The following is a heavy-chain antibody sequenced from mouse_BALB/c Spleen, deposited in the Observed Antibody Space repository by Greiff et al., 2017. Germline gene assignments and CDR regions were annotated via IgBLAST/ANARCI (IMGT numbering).Heavy chain of an antibody. D-gene: IGHD2-3*01. V-gene: IGHV3-8*02. CDR2: ISYSGST. J-gene: IGHJ2*01. CDR1: GDSITSGY. CDR3: ARSISLYDGYFDY. Sequence: EVQLQESGPSLAKPSQTLSLTCSVTGDSITSGYWNWIRKFPGNKLEYMGYISYSGSTYYNPSLKSRISITRDTSKNQYYLQLNSVTTEDTATYYCARSISLYDGYFDYWGQGTTLTVSS.